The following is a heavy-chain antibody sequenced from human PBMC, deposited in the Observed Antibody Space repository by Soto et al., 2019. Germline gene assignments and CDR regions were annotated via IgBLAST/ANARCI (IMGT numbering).Heavy chain of an antibody. CDR3: ARDGSSGWYDYYYYGMDV. V-gene: IGHV3-53*01. Sequence: GGSLRLSCAASGFTVSSNYMSWVRQAPGKGLEWVSVIYSGGSTCYADSVKGRFTISRDNSKNTLYLQMNSLRAEDTAVYYCARDGSSGWYDYYYYGMDVWGQGTTVTVSS. CDR1: GFTVSSNY. CDR2: IYSGGST. J-gene: IGHJ6*02. D-gene: IGHD6-19*01.